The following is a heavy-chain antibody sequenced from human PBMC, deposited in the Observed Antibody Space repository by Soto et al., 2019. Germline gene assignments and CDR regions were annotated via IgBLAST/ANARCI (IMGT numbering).Heavy chain of an antibody. D-gene: IGHD5-12*01. V-gene: IGHV4-39*01. CDR3: ARHIEMANDAFDI. CDR1: GGSIISSSYY. Sequence: KTSETLSLTCTVSGGSIISSSYYFFCIRQPPGNGLELIGSIYYSGSTYYNPSLKSRVTISVDTSKNQFSLKLSSVTAADTAVYYCARHIEMANDAFDIWGQGTMVTVSS. CDR2: IYYSGST. J-gene: IGHJ3*02.